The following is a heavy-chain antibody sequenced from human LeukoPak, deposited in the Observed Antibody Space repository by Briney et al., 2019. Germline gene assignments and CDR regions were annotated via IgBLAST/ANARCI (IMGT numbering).Heavy chain of an antibody. J-gene: IGHJ6*02. Sequence: GGSLRLSCAASGFTFDDYPMHWVRQVPGKGLEWVSLISGDGGTTYYADSFKGRFTISRDNSKNSLFLQMNSLRTEDTALYYCAKVLRGLYGMDVWGQGTTVTVSS. CDR3: AKVLRGLYGMDV. CDR1: GFTFDDYP. CDR2: ISGDGGTT. V-gene: IGHV3-43*02. D-gene: IGHD3-10*01.